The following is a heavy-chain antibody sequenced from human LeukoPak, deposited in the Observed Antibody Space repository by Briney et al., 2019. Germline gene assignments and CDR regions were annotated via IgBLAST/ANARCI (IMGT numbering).Heavy chain of an antibody. J-gene: IGHJ3*02. Sequence: ASVKVSCKASGYTFTSYYMHWVRQAPGQGLEWMGLINPSGSSTSYAQKFQGRLSLTRDMSTSTDYMELSSLRSDDTAVYYCARRYYYDSILPTYDAFDIWGQGTMVTVSS. V-gene: IGHV1-46*01. CDR2: INPSGSST. D-gene: IGHD3-22*01. CDR1: GYTFTSYY. CDR3: ARRYYYDSILPTYDAFDI.